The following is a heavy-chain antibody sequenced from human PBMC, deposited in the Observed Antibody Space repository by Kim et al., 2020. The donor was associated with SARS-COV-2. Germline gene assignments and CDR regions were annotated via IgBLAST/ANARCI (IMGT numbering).Heavy chain of an antibody. D-gene: IGHD3-10*01. J-gene: IGHJ4*02. CDR2: ISYDGSNK. CDR1: GFTFSSYA. Sequence: GGSLRLSCAASGFTFSSYAMHWVRQAPGKGLEWVAVISYDGSNKYYADSVKGRFTISRDNSKNTLYLQMNSLRAEDTAVYYCARDLLPKFYYYGSGSYYSGYWGQGTLVTVSS. CDR3: ARDLLPKFYYYGSGSYYSGY. V-gene: IGHV3-30*04.